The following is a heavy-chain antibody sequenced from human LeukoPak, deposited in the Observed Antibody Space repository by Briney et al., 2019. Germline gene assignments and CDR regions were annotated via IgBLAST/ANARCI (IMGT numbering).Heavy chain of an antibody. CDR3: ARGPASGSYFAWFDP. V-gene: IGHV4-34*01. CDR1: GGSFSGYY. CDR2: INQSGST. Sequence: NPSETLSLTCAVYGGSFSGYYWSWIRQPPRKGLEWIGEINQSGSTKYNPSLESRVTISVDTSKNQFSLKLTSMTAADTAVYYCARGPASGSYFAWFDPWGQGALVSVSS. J-gene: IGHJ5*02. D-gene: IGHD3-10*01.